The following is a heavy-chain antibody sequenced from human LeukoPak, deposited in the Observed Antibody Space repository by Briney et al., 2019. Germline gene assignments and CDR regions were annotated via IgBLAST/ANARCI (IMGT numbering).Heavy chain of an antibody. Sequence: ASVKVSCKASGYTFTGYYMHWVRQAPGQGLEWMGWINPNSGGTNYAQKFQGRVTMTRDTSISTAYMELSRLRSDDTAVYYCARSYYYYYYYMDVWGNGTTVTVSS. CDR1: GYTFTGYY. CDR3: ARSYYYYYYYMDV. CDR2: INPNSGGT. J-gene: IGHJ6*03. V-gene: IGHV1-2*02.